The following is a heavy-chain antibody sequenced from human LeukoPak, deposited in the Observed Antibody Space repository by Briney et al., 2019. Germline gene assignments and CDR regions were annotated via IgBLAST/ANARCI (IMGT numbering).Heavy chain of an antibody. CDR2: ISGSGGST. CDR1: GFTFSSYA. D-gene: IGHD1-26*01. V-gene: IGHV3-23*01. Sequence: GGSLRLPCAASGFTFSSYAMSWVRQAPGKGLEWVSAISGSGGSTYYADSVKGRFTISRDNSKNTLYLQMNSLRAEDTAVYYCAKVEWELRYFDYWGQGTLVTVSS. J-gene: IGHJ4*02. CDR3: AKVEWELRYFDY.